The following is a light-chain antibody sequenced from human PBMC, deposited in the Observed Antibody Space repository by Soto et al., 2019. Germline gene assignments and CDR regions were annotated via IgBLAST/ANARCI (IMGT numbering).Light chain of an antibody. V-gene: IGKV3-15*01. CDR1: KSVSNN. CDR3: QHYNEWPLT. J-gene: IGKJ4*01. CDR2: GAS. Sequence: EVVLTQSPATLSVSQGVRAILSCRASKSVSNNLAWYQQKPGQAPRLLIYGASNRATGIPARFSGSWSGTEFTLTISSLQSEDSAVYFCQHYNEWPLTFGGGTKVEI.